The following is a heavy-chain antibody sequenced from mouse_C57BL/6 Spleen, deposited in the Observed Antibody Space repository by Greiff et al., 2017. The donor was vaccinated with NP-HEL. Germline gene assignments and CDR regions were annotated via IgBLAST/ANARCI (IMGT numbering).Heavy chain of an antibody. V-gene: IGHV10-1*01. Sequence: VQLKESGGGLVQPKGSLKLSCAASGFSFNTYAMNWVRQAPGKGLEWVARIRSKSNNYATYYADSVKDRFTISRDDSESMLYLQMNNLKTEDTAMYYCVRQNGSSFDYWGQGTTLTVSS. CDR3: VRQNGSSFDY. J-gene: IGHJ2*01. CDR2: IRSKSNNYAT. D-gene: IGHD1-1*01. CDR1: GFSFNTYA.